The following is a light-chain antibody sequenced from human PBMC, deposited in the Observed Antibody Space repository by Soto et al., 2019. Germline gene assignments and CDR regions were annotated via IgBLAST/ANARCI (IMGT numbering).Light chain of an antibody. Sequence: EIVLTQSPATLSLSPWERATLSCRASQSVSSYLAWYQQKPGQAPRLLIYDASNKATGIPARFSGSGSGTDFSLTISNLEPEDVAVYFCQQRSLWPPGFTVGPGTKEDIK. J-gene: IGKJ3*01. CDR2: DAS. CDR1: QSVSSY. V-gene: IGKV3-11*01. CDR3: QQRSLWPPGFT.